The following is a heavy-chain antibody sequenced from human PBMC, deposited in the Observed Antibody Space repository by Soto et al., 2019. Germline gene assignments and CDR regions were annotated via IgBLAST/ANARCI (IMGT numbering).Heavy chain of an antibody. Sequence: PSETLALTCAVSGESFSCSYLTWIRQPPGKGLEWIGEIYHSGKTNYNPSLESRVTFSVDTSKNHFSLNLTSVTAADTAVYYCARGRLSVAARPRGYYFDYWGQGTLVTVSS. V-gene: IGHV4-34*01. CDR1: GESFSCSY. D-gene: IGHD6-6*01. CDR3: ARGRLSVAARPRGYYFDY. CDR2: IYHSGKT. J-gene: IGHJ4*02.